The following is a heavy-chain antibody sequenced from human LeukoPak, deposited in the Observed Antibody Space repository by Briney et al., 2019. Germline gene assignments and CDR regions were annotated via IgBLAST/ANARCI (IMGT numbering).Heavy chain of an antibody. CDR3: ARELRITIFGVVSDAFDI. Sequence: PGGSLRLSCAASGFIVSSNYMSWVRQAPGKGLEWVSVINSGGSTYYADSVKGRFTISRDNSKNTLYLQMNSLRAEDTAVYYCARELRITIFGVVSDAFDIWGQGTMVTVSS. J-gene: IGHJ3*02. CDR1: GFIVSSNY. CDR2: INSGGST. V-gene: IGHV3-53*01. D-gene: IGHD3-3*01.